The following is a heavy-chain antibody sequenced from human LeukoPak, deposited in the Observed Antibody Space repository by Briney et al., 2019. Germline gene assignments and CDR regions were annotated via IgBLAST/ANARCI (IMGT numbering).Heavy chain of an antibody. Sequence: SETLSLTCTVSGTSMSNSYWSWIRQPAGKGLEWIGHIQDRGSTIYNPSLGSRVTMSLDTPKNQFSLKLYSVTAADTAVYYCTRGQWLDVWDFWGQGTLVTVSS. CDR2: IQDRGST. CDR3: TRGQWLDVWDF. V-gene: IGHV4-4*07. CDR1: GTSMSNSY. D-gene: IGHD6-19*01. J-gene: IGHJ4*02.